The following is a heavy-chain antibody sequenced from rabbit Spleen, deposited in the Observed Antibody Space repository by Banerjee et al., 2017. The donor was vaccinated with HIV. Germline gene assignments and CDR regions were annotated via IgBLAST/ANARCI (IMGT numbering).Heavy chain of an antibody. Sequence: QSLEESGGGLVKPGASLTLTCKASGFSFNSGYYMWWVRQAPGKGLEWIARIDFGTPYIVYARWAKGRFTISKTSSTTVTLQMTSLTAADTATYFCARSTGSQMGALWGPGTLVTVS. J-gene: IGHJ6*01. CDR2: IDFGTPYI. CDR1: GFSFNSGYY. D-gene: IGHD7-1*01. V-gene: IGHV1S40*01. CDR3: ARSTGSQMGAL.